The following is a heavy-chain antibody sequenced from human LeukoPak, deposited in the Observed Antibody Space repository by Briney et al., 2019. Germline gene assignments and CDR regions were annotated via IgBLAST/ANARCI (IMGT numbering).Heavy chain of an antibody. CDR2: IYTSGST. D-gene: IGHD2/OR15-2a*01. J-gene: IGHJ4*02. CDR3: ARLSAGSWSYFDY. Sequence: SETLSLTCTVSGGSISSYYWSWIWQPPGKGLEWIGYIYTSGSTNYNPSLKSRVTISVDTSKNQFSLKLSSVTAADTAVYYCARLSAGSWSYFDYWGQGTLVTVSS. V-gene: IGHV4-4*09. CDR1: GGSISSYY.